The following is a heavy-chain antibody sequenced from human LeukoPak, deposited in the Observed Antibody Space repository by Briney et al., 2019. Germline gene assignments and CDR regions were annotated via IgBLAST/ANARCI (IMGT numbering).Heavy chain of an antibody. CDR1: GFTFSSYG. D-gene: IGHD3-3*01. J-gene: IGHJ4*02. V-gene: IGHV3-30*02. CDR2: IRYDGSNK. Sequence: GGSLRLSCAASGFTFSSYGRRWVRQAPGKGLEWVAFIRYDGSNKYYADSVKGRFTISRDNSKNTLYLQMNSLRAEDTAVYYCARDPLVDFWSGYCDYWGQGTLVTVSS. CDR3: ARDPLVDFWSGYCDY.